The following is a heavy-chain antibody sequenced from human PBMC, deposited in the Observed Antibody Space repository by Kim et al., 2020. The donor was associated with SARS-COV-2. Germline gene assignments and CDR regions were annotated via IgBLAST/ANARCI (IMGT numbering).Heavy chain of an antibody. Sequence: ASVKVSCKTSGYTFTSYGVSWVRQAPGQGLEWMGWISAYNGYTNYAHRFQGRVSMTTDTSTSTAHMELKSLTSDDTASYYCARETCGSALCTDYHGMDVW. J-gene: IGHJ6*01. CDR1: GYTFTSYG. V-gene: IGHV1-18*01. CDR3: ARETCGSALCTDYHGMDV. D-gene: IGHD1-26*01. CDR2: ISAYNGYT.